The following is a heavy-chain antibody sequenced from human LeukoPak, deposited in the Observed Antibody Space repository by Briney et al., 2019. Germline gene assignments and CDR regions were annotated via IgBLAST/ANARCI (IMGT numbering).Heavy chain of an antibody. D-gene: IGHD3-10*01. CDR3: ARSDGYGLVDI. Sequence: SETLSLTCAVYGGSFSGYYWSWIRQPPGKGLEWIGEINHSGSTNYNSSLQSRVIIIIDTPKNHFSLTLSSVTAADTAVYYCARSDGYGLVDIWGQGTMVTVSS. CDR1: GGSFSGYY. V-gene: IGHV4-34*01. CDR2: INHSGST. J-gene: IGHJ3*02.